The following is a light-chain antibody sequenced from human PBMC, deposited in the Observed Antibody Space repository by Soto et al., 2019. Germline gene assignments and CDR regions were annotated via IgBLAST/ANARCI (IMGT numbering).Light chain of an antibody. CDR1: SSNIGAGYD. CDR3: QSYDSSLSGHVV. J-gene: IGLJ2*01. CDR2: GNS. Sequence: QAVVTQPPSVSGAPGQRVTISCTGSSSNIGAGYDVHWYQQLPGTAPKLLIYGNSNRPSGVPDRFSGSKSGTSASLAITGRQAEDEAEYYCQSYDSSLSGHVVFGGGTKVTVL. V-gene: IGLV1-40*01.